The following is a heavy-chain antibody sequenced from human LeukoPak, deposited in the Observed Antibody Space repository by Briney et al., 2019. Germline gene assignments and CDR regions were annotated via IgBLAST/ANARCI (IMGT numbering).Heavy chain of an antibody. D-gene: IGHD6-19*01. CDR1: GFTFSSHN. V-gene: IGHV3-21*01. J-gene: IGHJ5*02. CDR2: ISSSSSYI. CDR3: ARDSSGWSNWFDP. Sequence: KSGRSLRLSCAASGFTFSSHNMIWVRQAPGKGLEWVSSISSSSSYIYYADSVKGRFTISRHNAKNSLYLQMNSLRVEDTAVYYCARDSSGWSNWFDPWGQGTLVTVSS.